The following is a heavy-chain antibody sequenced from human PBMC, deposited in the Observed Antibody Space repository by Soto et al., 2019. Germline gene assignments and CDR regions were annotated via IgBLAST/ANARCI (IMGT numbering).Heavy chain of an antibody. V-gene: IGHV4-39*01. J-gene: IGHJ6*02. CDR3: ARRYITMVRGVIIPRRGETFFGMDV. Sequence: PSETLSLTCTVSGGSISSSSYYWGWIRQPPGKGLEWIGSIYYSGSTYYNPSLKSRVTISVDTSKNQFSLKLSSVTAADTAVYYCARRYITMVRGVIIPRRGETFFGMDVWGQGTTVTVSS. D-gene: IGHD3-10*01. CDR1: GGSISSSSYY. CDR2: IYYSGST.